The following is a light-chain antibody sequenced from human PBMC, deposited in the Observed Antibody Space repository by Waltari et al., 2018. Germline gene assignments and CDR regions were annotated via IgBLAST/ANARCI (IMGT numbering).Light chain of an antibody. J-gene: IGLJ2*01. V-gene: IGLV4-69*01. CDR1: TGHTNSA. CDR3: QTWDTGTP. CDR2: VNSDGSH. Sequence: HPVLTHSPSASASLVASVKPTCTLHTGHTNSAIPWPQQQPQKGPRFLMMVNSDGSHNKGDGIPDRFSGSSSGAERYLIISSLQSEDEADYYCQTWDTGTPFGGGTKLTVL.